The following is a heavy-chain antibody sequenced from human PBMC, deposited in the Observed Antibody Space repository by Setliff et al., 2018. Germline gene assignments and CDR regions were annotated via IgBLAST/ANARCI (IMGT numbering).Heavy chain of an antibody. J-gene: IGHJ6*04. D-gene: IGHD6-13*01. Sequence: GGSLRLSCAVSGFIFSSYEMNWVRQAPGKGLEWVSSITTSGSATYYAESVKGRFSISRDNARKLLFLQMNRLRAEDTAVYYCARAKMEESGKAQAGMDVWGKGTTVTVSS. CDR2: ITTSGSAT. CDR3: ARAKMEESGKAQAGMDV. CDR1: GFIFSSYE. V-gene: IGHV3-48*03.